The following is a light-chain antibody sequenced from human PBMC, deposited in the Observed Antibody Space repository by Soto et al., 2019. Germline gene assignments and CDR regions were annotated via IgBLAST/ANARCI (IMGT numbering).Light chain of an antibody. V-gene: IGKV1-5*03. J-gene: IGKJ5*01. CDR2: QAS. CDR1: QSVSVW. CDR3: QQLNAYPIT. Sequence: QMTQSPSTLSASVGDRVTITVRASQSVSVWLAWYQQKPGKAPKLLIYQASILQSGVPSRFSGSGSGTDFTLTISNLQPDDFATYYCQQLNAYPITFGQGTRLEVK.